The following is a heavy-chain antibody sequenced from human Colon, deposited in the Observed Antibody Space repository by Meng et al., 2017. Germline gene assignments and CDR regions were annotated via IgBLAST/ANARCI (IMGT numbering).Heavy chain of an antibody. CDR2: IKSTSDGGTT. J-gene: IGHJ2*01. CDR1: GFTFTNAW. CDR3: TTGLDYYDSSGYYDWYFDL. Sequence: GGSLRLSCAASGFTFTNAWMTWIRQAPGKGLEWVGRIKSTSDGGTTDYAAPVKGRFTISRDDSTTTVYLQMTSLKTEDTAIYYCTTGLDYYDSSGYYDWYFDLWGQGTLVTVSS. V-gene: IGHV3-15*01. D-gene: IGHD3-22*01.